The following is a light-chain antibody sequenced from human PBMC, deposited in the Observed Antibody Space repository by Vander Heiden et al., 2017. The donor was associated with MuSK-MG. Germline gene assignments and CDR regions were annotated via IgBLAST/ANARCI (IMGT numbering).Light chain of an antibody. V-gene: IGKV3-20*01. CDR1: QSVSSSY. CDR3: HQYGSSLLT. CDR2: GAS. Sequence: EIVLTQSPGTLSLSPGERATLSCRASQSVSSSYLAWYQQKPCQAPRLLIYGASSRATGIPDRFSGSGSGTDFTLTISRLDPEDFTVYYCHQYGSSLLTFGGGTKVEIK. J-gene: IGKJ4*01.